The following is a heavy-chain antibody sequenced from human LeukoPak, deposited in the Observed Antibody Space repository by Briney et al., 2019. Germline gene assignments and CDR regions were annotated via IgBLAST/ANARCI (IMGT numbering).Heavy chain of an antibody. CDR1: GFTFSTYG. D-gene: IGHD5-24*01. V-gene: IGHV3-23*01. CDR3: AKSGYNRFDY. CDR2: ISDSGGTT. Sequence: GGSLRLSCAASGFTFSTYGMSWVRQAPGKGLEWVSAISDSGGTTYYADSVKGRFTISRDNSKNTLYLQMNSLRDEDTAVYYCAKSGYNRFDYWGQGTLVTVSS. J-gene: IGHJ4*02.